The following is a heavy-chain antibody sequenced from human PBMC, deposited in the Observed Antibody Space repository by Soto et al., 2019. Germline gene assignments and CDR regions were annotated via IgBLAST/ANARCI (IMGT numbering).Heavy chain of an antibody. CDR3: AREGRLAVAGNYYYYGMDV. J-gene: IGHJ6*02. CDR1: GDSVSSNSAA. CDR2: TYYRSKWYN. Sequence: SQTLSLTCAISGDSVSSNSAAWNWIRQSPSRGLEWLGRTYYRSKWYNDYAVSVKSRITINPDTSKNQFSLQLNSVTPEDTAVYYCAREGRLAVAGNYYYYGMDVWGQGTTVTVSS. D-gene: IGHD6-19*01. V-gene: IGHV6-1*01.